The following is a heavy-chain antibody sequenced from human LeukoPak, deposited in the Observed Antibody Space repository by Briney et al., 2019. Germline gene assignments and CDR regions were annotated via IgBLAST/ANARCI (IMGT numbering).Heavy chain of an antibody. CDR1: GGTFSSYS. J-gene: IGHJ4*02. D-gene: IGHD1-1*01. Sequence: AAVPVSCMASGGTFSSYSISWVRPAPAQGLEWMGWISAYNGNTNYAQKLQGRVTMTTDTSTSTAYMELRSLRSDDTAVYYCARWDWNDSARDYWGKGTLVTVSS. CDR2: ISAYNGNT. V-gene: IGHV1-18*01. CDR3: ARWDWNDSARDY.